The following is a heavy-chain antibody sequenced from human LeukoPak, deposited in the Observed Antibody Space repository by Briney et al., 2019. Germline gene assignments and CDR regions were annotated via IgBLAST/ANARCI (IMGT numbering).Heavy chain of an antibody. CDR1: GFPFSNHA. Sequence: GASLRLSCAASGFPFSNHAMNWIRQAPGKGLEWLSYISSSSSVIYYAESVKGRFTISRDNAKNSLYLQMSSLRAEDTAVYYCARDSRQQLPHWGQGTLVTVSS. V-gene: IGHV3-48*01. D-gene: IGHD6-13*01. J-gene: IGHJ4*02. CDR3: ARDSRQQLPH. CDR2: ISSSSSVI.